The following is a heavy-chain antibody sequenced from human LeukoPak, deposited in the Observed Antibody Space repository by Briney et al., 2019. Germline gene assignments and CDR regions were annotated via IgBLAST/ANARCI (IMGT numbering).Heavy chain of an antibody. V-gene: IGHV3-30*03. CDR2: ISYDGSNK. D-gene: IGHD3-10*01. CDR3: ARDGYYGSGSYAHFDY. CDR1: GFTFSSYS. Sequence: PGGSLRLSCAASGFTFSSYSMNWVRQAPGKGLEWVAVISYDGSNKYYADSVKGRFTISRDNSKNTLYLQMNSLRAEDTAVYYCARDGYYGSGSYAHFDYWGQGTLVTVSS. J-gene: IGHJ4*02.